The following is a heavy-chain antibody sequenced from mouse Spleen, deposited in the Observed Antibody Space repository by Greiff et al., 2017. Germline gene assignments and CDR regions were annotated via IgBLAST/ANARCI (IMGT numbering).Heavy chain of an antibody. CDR3: APSIYYDGRGAMDY. V-gene: IGHV5-17*01. CDR1: GFTFSDYG. D-gene: IGHD1-1*01. CDR2: ISSGSSTI. Sequence: EVKLLESGGGLVKPGGSLKLSCAASGFTFSDYGMHWVRQAPEKGLEWVAYISSGSSTIYYADTVKGRFTISRDNAKNTLFLQMTSLRSEDTAMYYCAPSIYYDGRGAMDYWGQGTSVTVSS. J-gene: IGHJ4*01.